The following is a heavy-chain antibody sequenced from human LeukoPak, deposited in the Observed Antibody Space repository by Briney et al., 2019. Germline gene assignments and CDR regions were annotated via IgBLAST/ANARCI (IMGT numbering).Heavy chain of an antibody. V-gene: IGHV4-34*01. CDR1: GGSFSGYY. D-gene: IGHD5-18*01. J-gene: IGHJ5*02. CDR3: ARGGGYSYGVWFDP. CDR2: INHSGST. Sequence: SETLSLTCAVYGGSFSGYYWSWIRQPPGKGLEWIGEINHSGSTYYNPSLKSRVTISVDTSKNQFSLKLSSVTAADTAVYYCARGGGYSYGVWFDPWGQGTLVTVSS.